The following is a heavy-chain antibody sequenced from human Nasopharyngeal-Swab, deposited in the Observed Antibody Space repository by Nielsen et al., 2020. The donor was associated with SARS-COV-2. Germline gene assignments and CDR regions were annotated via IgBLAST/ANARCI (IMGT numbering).Heavy chain of an antibody. V-gene: IGHV1-3*01. Sequence: ASVKVSCKASGYTFVNYAIQWVRQAPGQRREWMGWINAGSGQTRYSQTFQDRVTITRDTSASTVYMELSSLRPEDTAVYYCARERELQSHQYYYYMDVWGKGTTVAVS. CDR2: INAGSGQT. CDR1: GYTFVNYA. D-gene: IGHD2-2*01. CDR3: ARERELQSHQYYYYMDV. J-gene: IGHJ6*03.